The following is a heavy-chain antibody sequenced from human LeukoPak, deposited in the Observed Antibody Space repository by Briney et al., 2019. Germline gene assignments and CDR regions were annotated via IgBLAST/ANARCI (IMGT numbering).Heavy chain of an antibody. CDR2: ISYDGSNK. J-gene: IGHJ1*01. CDR3: ARDHYYDSSGYYQEYFQH. D-gene: IGHD3-22*01. CDR1: GFTFSSYA. V-gene: IGHV3-30-3*01. Sequence: GGSLRLSCAASGFTFSSYAMHWVRQAPGKGLEWVAVISYDGSNKYYADSVKGRFTISRDNSKNTLYLQMNSLRAEDTAVYYCARDHYYDSSGYYQEYFQHWGQGTLVTVSS.